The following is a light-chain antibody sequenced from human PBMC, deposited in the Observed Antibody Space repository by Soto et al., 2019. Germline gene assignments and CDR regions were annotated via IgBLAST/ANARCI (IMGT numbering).Light chain of an antibody. V-gene: IGKV3-11*01. CDR1: QSVGSS. Sequence: EIVLTQSPATLSLSPGERATLSCRASQSVGSSLAWYQQKPGQAPRLLIYDASNRATGIPARFSGSGSGTDFTLTFSSLEPEDFAVYYCQQRANWPLTFGGGTKVEI. CDR2: DAS. CDR3: QQRANWPLT. J-gene: IGKJ4*01.